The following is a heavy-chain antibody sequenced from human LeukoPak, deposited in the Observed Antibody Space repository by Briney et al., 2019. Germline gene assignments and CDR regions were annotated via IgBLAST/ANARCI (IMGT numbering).Heavy chain of an antibody. Sequence: RTGGSLRLSCAASGFTFSSYWMHWVRQAPGKGLVWVSRINSDGSSTSYADSVKGRFTISRDNAKNTLYLQMNSLRAEDTAVYYCAREDGSTYYYYGMDVWGQGTTVTVSS. CDR3: AREDGSTYYYYGMDV. V-gene: IGHV3-74*01. D-gene: IGHD5-24*01. J-gene: IGHJ6*02. CDR2: INSDGSST. CDR1: GFTFSSYW.